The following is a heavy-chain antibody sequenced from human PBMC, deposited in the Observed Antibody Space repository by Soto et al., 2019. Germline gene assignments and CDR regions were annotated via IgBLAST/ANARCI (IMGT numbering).Heavy chain of an antibody. D-gene: IGHD2-2*01. Sequence: SETLSLTCTISGGSISSSGYYWGWIRQPPGTGLEWIGSLYYGGSTYYNPSLKSRVTISADTSKNQFSLKVNSVTAADTAVYYCARDILPGSGASSRAFDIWGQGTMVTVSS. CDR2: LYYGGST. J-gene: IGHJ3*02. CDR3: ARDILPGSGASSRAFDI. CDR1: GGSISSSGYY. V-gene: IGHV4-39*02.